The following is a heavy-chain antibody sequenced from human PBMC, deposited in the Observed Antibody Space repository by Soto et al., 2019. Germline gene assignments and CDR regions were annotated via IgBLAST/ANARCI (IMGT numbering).Heavy chain of an antibody. V-gene: IGHV3-30*18. CDR1: GFTFSSYG. CDR2: ISYDGSNK. J-gene: IGHJ4*02. D-gene: IGHD3-22*01. CDR3: AKAENDSSGYYYAAFWY. Sequence: GGALRVSCAASGFTFSSYGMHWVRQAPGKGLEWVAVISYDGSNKYYADSVKGRFTISRDNSKNTLYLQMNSLRAEDTAVYYCAKAENDSSGYYYAAFWYWGQGSLVTVSS.